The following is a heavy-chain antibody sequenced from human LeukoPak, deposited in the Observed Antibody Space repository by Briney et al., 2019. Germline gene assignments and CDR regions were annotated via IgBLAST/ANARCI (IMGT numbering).Heavy chain of an antibody. CDR1: GGSISSYY. CDR3: ARVLTIFGVVINWFDP. Sequence: SETLSLTCTVSGGSISSYYWSWIRQPPGKGLEWIGYIYYSGSTNYNPSLKSRVTISVDTSKNQFSLKLRSVTAADTAVYYCARVLTIFGVVINWFDPWGQGTLVTVSS. D-gene: IGHD3-3*01. V-gene: IGHV4-59*01. J-gene: IGHJ5*02. CDR2: IYYSGST.